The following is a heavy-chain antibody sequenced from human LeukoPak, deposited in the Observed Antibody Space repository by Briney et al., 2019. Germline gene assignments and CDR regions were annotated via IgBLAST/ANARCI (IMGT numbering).Heavy chain of an antibody. CDR2: MDYSGTT. Sequence: SETLSLTCTVSGDSISSSGRFYWGWLRQTPGKGLEWIGSMDYSGTTDYNPSLKSRVTLSVDTSKGQFSLKLTSVTAADTALYYCARDHYNKTWYKYWGQGTLVTVSS. V-gene: IGHV4-39*02. CDR3: ARDHYNKTWYKY. J-gene: IGHJ4*02. D-gene: IGHD1-1*01. CDR1: GDSISSSGRFY.